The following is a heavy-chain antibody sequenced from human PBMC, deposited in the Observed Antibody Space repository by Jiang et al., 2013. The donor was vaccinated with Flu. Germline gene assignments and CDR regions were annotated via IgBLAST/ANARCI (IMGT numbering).Heavy chain of an antibody. CDR2: INPNSGGT. CDR3: AREGPAARHNLDY. V-gene: IGHV1-2*02. CDR1: GYTFTGYY. D-gene: IGHD6-6*01. J-gene: IGHJ4*02. Sequence: GAEVKKPGASVKVSCKASGYTFTGYYMHWVRQAPGQGLEWMGWINPNSGGTNYAQKFQGRVTMTRDTAISTAYMELSRLTSDDTAVYFCAREGPAARHNLDYWGQGTLVTVSS.